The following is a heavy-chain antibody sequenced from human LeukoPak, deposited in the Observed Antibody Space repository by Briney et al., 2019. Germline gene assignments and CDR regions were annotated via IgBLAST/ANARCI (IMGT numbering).Heavy chain of an antibody. Sequence: GGSLRLSCAASAFSLNAYNMNWVRQAPGKGLEWVSSISSSSSYIYYADSVKGRFTISRDNAKNSLYLQMNSLRAEDTAVYYCARALTVRGVIIQYYFDYWGQGTLVTVSS. CDR1: AFSLNAYN. D-gene: IGHD3-10*01. CDR2: ISSSSSYI. CDR3: ARALTVRGVIIQYYFDY. J-gene: IGHJ4*02. V-gene: IGHV3-21*01.